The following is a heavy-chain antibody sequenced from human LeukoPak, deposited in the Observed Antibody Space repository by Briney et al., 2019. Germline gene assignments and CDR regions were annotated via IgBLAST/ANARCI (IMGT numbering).Heavy chain of an antibody. D-gene: IGHD4-17*01. CDR1: GFTFSSYE. CDR2: ISSSGSTI. CDR3: ARDEGETVTTYRFDL. J-gene: IGHJ2*01. Sequence: GGSLRLSCAASGFTFSSYEMNWVRQAPGKGLEWVSYISSSGSTIYYADSVKGRFTISRDNAKNPLYLQMNSLRAEDTAVYYCARDEGETVTTYRFDLWGRGTLVTVSS. V-gene: IGHV3-48*03.